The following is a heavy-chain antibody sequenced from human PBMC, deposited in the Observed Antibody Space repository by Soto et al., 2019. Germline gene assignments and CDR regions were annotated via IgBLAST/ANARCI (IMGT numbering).Heavy chain of an antibody. V-gene: IGHV3-48*01. D-gene: IGHD6-13*01. CDR3: ARGSQDSSSWYPYYYYYYMDV. Sequence: EVQLVESGGGLVQPGGSLRLSCAASGFTFSSYSMNWVRQAPGKGLEWVSYISSSSSTIYYADSVKGRFTISRDNAKNSLYLQMNSLRAEDTAVYYCARGSQDSSSWYPYYYYYYMDVWGKGTTVTVSS. CDR2: ISSSSSTI. J-gene: IGHJ6*03. CDR1: GFTFSSYS.